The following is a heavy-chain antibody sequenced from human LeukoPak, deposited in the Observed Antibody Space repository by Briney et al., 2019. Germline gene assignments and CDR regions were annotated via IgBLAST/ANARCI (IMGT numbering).Heavy chain of an antibody. V-gene: IGHV4-34*01. D-gene: IGHD6-13*01. CDR3: ARAAAAGNWFDP. Sequence: PSETLSLPCGVYGGSFSGYYWSWIRQPPGKGLEWIGEINHSGSTNYNPSLESRVTISVDTSKNQFSLKLSSVTAADTAVYYCARAAAAGNWFDPWGQGTLVTVSS. CDR1: GGSFSGYY. J-gene: IGHJ5*02. CDR2: INHSGST.